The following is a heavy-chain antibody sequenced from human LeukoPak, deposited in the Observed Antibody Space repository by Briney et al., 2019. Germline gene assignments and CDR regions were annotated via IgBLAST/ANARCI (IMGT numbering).Heavy chain of an antibody. Sequence: GRSLRLSCAASGFTFSSYGMHWVRQAPGKGLEWVSYISTSGGTIYYADSVKGRFTISRDNAKNSLYLQMNSLRAEDTAVYYCARDSYYGGTQDYWGQGTLVTVSS. CDR2: ISTSGGTI. CDR1: GFTFSSYG. V-gene: IGHV3-48*04. D-gene: IGHD4-23*01. J-gene: IGHJ4*02. CDR3: ARDSYYGGTQDY.